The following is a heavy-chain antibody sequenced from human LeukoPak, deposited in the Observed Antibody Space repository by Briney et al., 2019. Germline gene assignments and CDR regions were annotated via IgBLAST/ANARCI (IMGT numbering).Heavy chain of an antibody. V-gene: IGHV3-64*01. CDR1: GSTFSSYA. CDR3: ARDRYRYYYGMDV. D-gene: IGHD1-1*01. J-gene: IGHJ6*02. CDR2: ISSNGGST. Sequence: GGSLRLSCAASGSTFSSYAMHWVRQAPGKGLEYVSAISSNGGSTYYANSVKGRFTISRDNSKNTLYLQMGSLRAEDMAVYYCARDRYRYYYGMDVWGQGTTVTVSS.